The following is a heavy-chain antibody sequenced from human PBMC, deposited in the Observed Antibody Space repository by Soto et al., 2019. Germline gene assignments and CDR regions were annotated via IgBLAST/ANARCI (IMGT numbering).Heavy chain of an antibody. CDR3: ASSVLVTSTMNYFDL. D-gene: IGHD2-8*02. V-gene: IGHV5-51*01. CDR2: IYPDDSDT. Sequence: PGESLKISCQASVYSFANFWIAWVRQMPGEGLEWLGIIYPDDSDTRYSPSFLGQVTISADKSIKTTYLQWSSLKASDTAICFCASSVLVTSTMNYFDLWGQGTLVTVSS. J-gene: IGHJ4*02. CDR1: VYSFANFW.